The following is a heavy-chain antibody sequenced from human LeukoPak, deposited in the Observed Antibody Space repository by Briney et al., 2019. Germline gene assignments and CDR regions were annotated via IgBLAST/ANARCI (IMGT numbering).Heavy chain of an antibody. V-gene: IGHV4-59*01. D-gene: IGHD3-10*01. CDR2: IYYSGST. J-gene: IGHJ6*03. CDR1: GGSISSYY. CDR3: ARVLGAVKMVRRVSNYYYYMDV. Sequence: SETLSLTCTVSGGSISSYYWSWIRQPPGKGLEWIGYIYYSGSTNYNPSLKSRVTISVDTSKNQFSLKLSSVTAADTAVYYCARVLGAVKMVRRVSNYYYYMDVWGKGTTVTISS.